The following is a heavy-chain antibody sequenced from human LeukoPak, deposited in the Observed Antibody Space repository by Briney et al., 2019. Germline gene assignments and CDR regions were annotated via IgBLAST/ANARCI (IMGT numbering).Heavy chain of an antibody. J-gene: IGHJ4*02. CDR3: ARVGLRGYSYGGYFDY. Sequence: PGGSLRLSCAASGFSFSNYWMSWVRQAPGKGLEWVAVISYDGSNKYYADSVKGRFTISRDNSKNTLYLQMNSLRAEDTAVYYCARVGLRGYSYGGYFDYWGQGTLVTVSS. CDR1: GFSFSNYW. V-gene: IGHV3-30-3*01. D-gene: IGHD5-18*01. CDR2: ISYDGSNK.